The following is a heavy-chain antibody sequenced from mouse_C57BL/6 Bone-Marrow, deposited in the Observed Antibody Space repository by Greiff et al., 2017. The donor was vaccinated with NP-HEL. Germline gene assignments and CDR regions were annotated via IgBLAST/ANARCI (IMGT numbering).Heavy chain of an antibody. D-gene: IGHD3-2*02. CDR3: ARRERRKTAHFAY. V-gene: IGHV1-64*01. Sequence: QVQLKQPGAELVKPGASVKLSCKASGYTFTSYWMHWVKQRPGQGLEWIGMIHPNSGSTNYNEKFKSKATLTVDKSSSTAYMQLSSLTSEDSAVYYCARRERRKTAHFAYWGQGTLVTVSA. J-gene: IGHJ3*01. CDR2: IHPNSGST. CDR1: GYTFTSYW.